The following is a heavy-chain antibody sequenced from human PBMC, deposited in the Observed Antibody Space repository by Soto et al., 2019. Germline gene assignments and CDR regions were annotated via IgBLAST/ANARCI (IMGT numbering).Heavy chain of an antibody. CDR3: AGGGVRGVITRTRDYYGMDV. CDR1: GYKFSAYW. Sequence: GESLKISCQASGYKFSAYWIGWVRQMPGKGLEWMGIIYPGDSDTRYSPSFQGQVTISADKSISTAYLQWSSLKASDTAMYYCAGGGVRGVITRTRDYYGMDVWGQGTTVTVAS. D-gene: IGHD3-10*01. V-gene: IGHV5-51*01. J-gene: IGHJ6*02. CDR2: IYPGDSDT.